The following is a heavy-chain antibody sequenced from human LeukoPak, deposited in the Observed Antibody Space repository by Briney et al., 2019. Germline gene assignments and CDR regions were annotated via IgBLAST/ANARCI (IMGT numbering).Heavy chain of an antibody. CDR2: IYTSGST. Sequence: SETLSLTCTVSGGSISSYYWSWIRQPAGKGLGWIGRIYTSGSTNYNPSLKSRVTMSVDTSKNQFSLKLSSVTAADTAVYYCARVDSSGYHEPFDYWGQGTLVTVSS. D-gene: IGHD3-22*01. CDR1: GGSISSYY. J-gene: IGHJ4*02. V-gene: IGHV4-4*07. CDR3: ARVDSSGYHEPFDY.